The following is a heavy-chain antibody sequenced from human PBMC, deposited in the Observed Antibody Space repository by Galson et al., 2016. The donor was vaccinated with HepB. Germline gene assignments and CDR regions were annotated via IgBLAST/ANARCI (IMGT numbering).Heavy chain of an antibody. J-gene: IGHJ4*02. D-gene: IGHD1-26*01. V-gene: IGHV1-46*01. Sequence: SVKVSCKASGYTFITYYMHWVRQAPGQGPEWMGIINPSGGDATYAQRFKGRLTLTRDSSTSTFYMELSSLSFEDTAVYYCARESGAYYIHSDYWGQGTLVTVSS. CDR1: GYTFITYY. CDR3: ARESGAYYIHSDY. CDR2: INPSGGDA.